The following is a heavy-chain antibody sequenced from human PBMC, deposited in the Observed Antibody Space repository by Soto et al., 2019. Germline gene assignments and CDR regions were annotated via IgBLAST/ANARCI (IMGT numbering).Heavy chain of an antibody. V-gene: IGHV3-21*01. CDR2: VSSTSSYT. CDR1: GFTFSSYA. J-gene: IGHJ4*02. D-gene: IGHD6-19*01. Sequence: PGGSLRLSCAASGFTFSSYAMNWVRQTQEKGLEWVSSVSSTSSYTHYSDSVKGRFTISRDNANNSLFLQMNSLRAEDTATYYCARDLALAGNYWGQGVLVTVSS. CDR3: ARDLALAGNY.